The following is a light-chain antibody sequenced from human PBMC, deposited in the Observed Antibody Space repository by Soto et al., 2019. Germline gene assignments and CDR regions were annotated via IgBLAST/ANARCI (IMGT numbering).Light chain of an antibody. V-gene: IGKV3-11*01. CDR1: QSVRSL. CDR3: QHYAHNSPIT. Sequence: EIVLTQSPATLSLSPGERATLSCRASQSVRSLLAWYQQKPGQAPRLLIYDASNRATGIPARFSGSGSGTDFTLTISRLEPEDFALYYCQHYAHNSPITFGQGTRLEIK. J-gene: IGKJ5*01. CDR2: DAS.